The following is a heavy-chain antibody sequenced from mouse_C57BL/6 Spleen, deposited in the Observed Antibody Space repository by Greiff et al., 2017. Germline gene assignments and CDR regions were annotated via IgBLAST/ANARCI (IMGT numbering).Heavy chain of an antibody. D-gene: IGHD1-1*01. CDR2: INPSNGGT. CDR3: ARKGDYYGSSYLYAMDY. J-gene: IGHJ4*01. Sequence: QVQLQQPGTELVKPGASVKLSCKASGYTFTSYWMHWVKQRPGQGLEWIGNINPSNGGTNYNEKFKSKATLTVDKSSSTAYMQLSSLTSEDSAVXYCARKGDYYGSSYLYAMDYWGQGTSVTVSS. V-gene: IGHV1-53*01. CDR1: GYTFTSYW.